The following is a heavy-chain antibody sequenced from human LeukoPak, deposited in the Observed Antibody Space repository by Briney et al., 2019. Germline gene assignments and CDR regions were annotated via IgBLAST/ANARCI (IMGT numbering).Heavy chain of an antibody. Sequence: PGGSLRLSCAASGFTFGSYAMSWVRQAPGKGLEWVSAITGSGDTTYYAYSVKGRFIISRDNSENTLSLQMNSLRAEDTAVYYCAKDPAGGSQGYFDNWGQGTLVTVSS. D-gene: IGHD1-26*01. V-gene: IGHV3-23*01. J-gene: IGHJ4*02. CDR1: GFTFGSYA. CDR3: AKDPAGGSQGYFDN. CDR2: ITGSGDTT.